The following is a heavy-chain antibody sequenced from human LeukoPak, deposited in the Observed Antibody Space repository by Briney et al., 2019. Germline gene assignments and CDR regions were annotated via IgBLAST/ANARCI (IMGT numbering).Heavy chain of an antibody. J-gene: IGHJ6*02. D-gene: IGHD1-1*01. CDR1: VLTGSSNF. CDR3: ASSGTASRGAMDV. Sequence: GGSLSLSCAASVLTGSSNFMTWVRQAPGKGLEWVSAIYSGGSTFYAASVRGRFNISRDNSKKTMFLQLSSLRVEDAALFYCASSGTASRGAMDVWGQGTTVTVSS. V-gene: IGHV3-66*01. CDR2: IYSGGST.